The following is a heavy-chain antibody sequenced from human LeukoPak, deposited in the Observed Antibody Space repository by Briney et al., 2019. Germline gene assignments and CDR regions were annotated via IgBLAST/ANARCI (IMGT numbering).Heavy chain of an antibody. D-gene: IGHD1-14*01. Sequence: ASVKVSCKASGYTFTGYYMHWVRQAPGQGLEWMGWINPNSGGTYYAQKFQGRVTMTRDTSISTAYMELSRLRFDDTAVYYCTRGYEQVPDYWGQGSLVTVSS. J-gene: IGHJ4*02. CDR2: INPNSGGT. V-gene: IGHV1-2*02. CDR1: GYTFTGYY. CDR3: TRGYEQVPDY.